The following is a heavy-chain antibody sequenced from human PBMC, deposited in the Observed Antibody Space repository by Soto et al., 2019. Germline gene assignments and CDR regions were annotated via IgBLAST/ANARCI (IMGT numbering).Heavy chain of an antibody. CDR1: GFTFSRYS. CDR3: ARDLDWAFDY. J-gene: IGHJ4*02. D-gene: IGHD2-21*01. Sequence: GGSLRLSCAASGFTFSRYSMNWVRQAPGKGLEWVSYIIGNSGLIKYADSVEGRFTISRDNAKNSLDLQMNSLRDEDTAVYYCARDLDWAFDYWGQGTLVTVSS. CDR2: IIGNSGLI. V-gene: IGHV3-48*02.